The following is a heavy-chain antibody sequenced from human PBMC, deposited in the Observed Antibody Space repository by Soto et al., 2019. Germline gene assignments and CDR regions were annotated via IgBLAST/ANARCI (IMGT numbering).Heavy chain of an antibody. J-gene: IGHJ4*02. D-gene: IGHD3-10*01. CDR1: GFIFSSYA. CDR2: VSASGSAT. CDR3: AKRDGGSGSYVDN. Sequence: EVQLLESGGGLVQPGGSLRLSCAASGFIFSSYAMRWVRQAPGKGLEWVSAVSASGSATYYADSVKGRFTISSDNSKNSVYLQMGGLRAEDTAICFCAKRDGGSGSYVDNWGQGILVTVSS. V-gene: IGHV3-23*01.